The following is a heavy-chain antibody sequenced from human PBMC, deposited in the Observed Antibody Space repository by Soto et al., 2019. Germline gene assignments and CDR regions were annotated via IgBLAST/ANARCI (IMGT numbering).Heavy chain of an antibody. Sequence: EVQLVESGGGLVQPGWSLRLSCAASGFTFSSYWMSWVRQAPGKGLEWVANIKQDGSEKYYVDSVKGRFTISRDNAKNSMYLKMNSLRAEDTAVYDCARVPSIGSYYGVAFAIGGQGTMVTVSS. CDR1: GFTFSSYW. CDR2: IKQDGSEK. CDR3: ARVPSIGSYYGVAFAI. J-gene: IGHJ3*02. V-gene: IGHV3-7*01. D-gene: IGHD1-26*01.